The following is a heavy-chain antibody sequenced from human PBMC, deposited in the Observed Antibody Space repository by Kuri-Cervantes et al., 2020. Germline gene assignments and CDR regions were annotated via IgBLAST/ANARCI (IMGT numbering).Heavy chain of an antibody. V-gene: IGHV1-8*01. CDR1: GYTFTSYD. CDR3: ARNWGAVRYFDWYRVSPYYYYYGMDV. J-gene: IGHJ6*02. D-gene: IGHD3-9*01. Sequence: ASVKVSCKASGYTFTSYDINWVRQATGQGLEWMGWVNPNSGNTGYAQKFQGRVTMTRNTSISTAYMELSSLRSEDTAVYYCARNWGAVRYFDWYRVSPYYYYYGMDVWGQGTTVTVSS. CDR2: VNPNSGNT.